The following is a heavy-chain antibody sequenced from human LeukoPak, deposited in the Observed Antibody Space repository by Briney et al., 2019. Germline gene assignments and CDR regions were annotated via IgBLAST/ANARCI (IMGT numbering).Heavy chain of an antibody. CDR3: TTISSLLPRGY. CDR1: GLTFSNAW. Sequence: PGGSLRLSCAASGLTFSNAWMSWVRQAPGKGLEWVGRIKSKTDGGTADYAAPVKGRFTISRDDSKNTLYLQMNSLKTEDTAVYYCTTISSLLPRGYWGQGTLVTVSS. CDR2: IKSKTDGGTA. D-gene: IGHD2-15*01. V-gene: IGHV3-15*01. J-gene: IGHJ4*02.